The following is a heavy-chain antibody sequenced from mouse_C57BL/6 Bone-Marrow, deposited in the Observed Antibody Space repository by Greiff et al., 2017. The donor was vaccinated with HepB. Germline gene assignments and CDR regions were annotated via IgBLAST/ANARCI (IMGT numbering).Heavy chain of an antibody. D-gene: IGHD1-1*01. CDR3: TREGYYGSSYGGYFDV. CDR2: IYPGNSDT. CDR1: GYTFTSYW. J-gene: IGHJ1*03. Sequence: VHVKQSGTVLARPGASVKMSCKTSGYTFTSYWMHWVKQRPGQGLEWIGAIYPGNSDTSYNQKFKGKAKLTAVPSASTAYMELSSLTNEDSAVYYCTREGYYGSSYGGYFDVWGTGTTVTVSS. V-gene: IGHV1-5*01.